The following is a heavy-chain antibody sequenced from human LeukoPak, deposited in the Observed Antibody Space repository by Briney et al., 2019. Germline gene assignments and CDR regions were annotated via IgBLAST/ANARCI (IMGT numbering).Heavy chain of an antibody. CDR3: ARDGLSVVTHHFDY. CDR1: GSTFSTYA. Sequence: KPGGSLRLSCAASGSTFSTYAMSWVRQAPGKGLEWVSSISSSSSYIYYADSVKGRFTISRDNAKNSLYLQMNSLRAEDTAVYYCARDGLSVVTHHFDYWGQGALVTVSS. J-gene: IGHJ4*02. V-gene: IGHV3-21*01. D-gene: IGHD4-23*01. CDR2: ISSSSSYI.